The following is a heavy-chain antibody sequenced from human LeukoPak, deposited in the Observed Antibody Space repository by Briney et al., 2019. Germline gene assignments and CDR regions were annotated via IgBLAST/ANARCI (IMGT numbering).Heavy chain of an antibody. CDR1: GYTFTSYG. J-gene: IGHJ4*02. CDR3: ARAYYYDSSGGIGDY. Sequence: GASVKVSCKASGYTFTSYGISWVRQAPGQGLEWMGWISAYNGDTNYAQKFQGRVTMTTDTSTSTAYMELRSLRFDDTAVYYCARAYYYDSSGGIGDYWGQGTLVTVSS. D-gene: IGHD3-22*01. CDR2: ISAYNGDT. V-gene: IGHV1-18*01.